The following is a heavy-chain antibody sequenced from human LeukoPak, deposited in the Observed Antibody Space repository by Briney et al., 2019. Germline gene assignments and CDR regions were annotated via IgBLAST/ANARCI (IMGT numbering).Heavy chain of an antibody. V-gene: IGHV3-23*01. CDR1: GFTFSTYA. J-gene: IGHJ4*02. CDR3: AKDLRPDGRYDFDH. Sequence: GSLRLSCAASGFTFSTYAMNWVRQAPGKGLEWVSVIVGNGGGIHYADSVKGRFSISRDNSGNTVYLQMNSLRVEDTAVYYCAKDLRPDGRYDFDHWGQGTLVTVS. D-gene: IGHD5-12*01. CDR2: IVGNGGGI.